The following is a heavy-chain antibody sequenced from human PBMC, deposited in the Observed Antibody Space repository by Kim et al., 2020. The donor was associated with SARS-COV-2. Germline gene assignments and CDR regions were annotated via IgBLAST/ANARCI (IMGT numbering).Heavy chain of an antibody. CDR2: NNGNGGNI. Sequence: GGSLRLSCAASGFTFDDYGMSWVRQAPGKGLEWVSSNNGNGGNIGYADSVKGRFTISRDNANNSLYLQMNSLRAEDTALYYCARGLAAPNDWGQGTLVPVSS. V-gene: IGHV3-20*04. CDR3: ARGLAAPND. J-gene: IGHJ4*02. CDR1: GFTFDDYG. D-gene: IGHD6-6*01.